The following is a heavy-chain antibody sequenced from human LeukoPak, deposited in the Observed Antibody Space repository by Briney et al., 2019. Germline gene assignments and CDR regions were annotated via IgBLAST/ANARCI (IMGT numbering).Heavy chain of an antibody. CDR2: ISSSGSTI. J-gene: IGHJ5*02. Sequence: GGSLRLSCAASGFTFSSYEMNWVRQAPGKGLEWVSYISSSGSTIYYAASVKGRFTISRDNAKNSLYLQMNSLRAEDTAVYYCARVTPVRGVPENWFDPWGQGTLVTVSS. V-gene: IGHV3-48*03. D-gene: IGHD5-12*01. CDR3: ARVTPVRGVPENWFDP. CDR1: GFTFSSYE.